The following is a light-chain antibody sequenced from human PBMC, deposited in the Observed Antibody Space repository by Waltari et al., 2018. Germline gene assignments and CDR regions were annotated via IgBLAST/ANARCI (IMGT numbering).Light chain of an antibody. Sequence: QSALTQPASVSGSPGQSITIYCTGTSSDIGGYNYVSWYQQHPGKAPKLMIYDVSKRPSGVSVRFSGSKSGNTASLTISGLQAEDEADYYCSSYAPSSTVFGGGTKLTVL. CDR2: DVS. CDR3: SSYAPSSTV. V-gene: IGLV2-14*03. CDR1: SSDIGGYNY. J-gene: IGLJ2*01.